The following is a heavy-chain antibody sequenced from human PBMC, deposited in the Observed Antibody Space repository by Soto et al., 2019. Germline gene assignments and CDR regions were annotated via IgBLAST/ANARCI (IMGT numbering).Heavy chain of an antibody. J-gene: IGHJ1*01. CDR1: GFTFNNNA. CDR2: VAGGGDS. Sequence: EVQLLESGGGLVQPGGSLRLSCATSGFTFNNNAMSWVRQAPGKGLEWVSAVAGGGDSYYADSVKGRFTISRDNSKNPLYLQMNSLRAEDTAIYYCARGAYSSGWPWGRGALVTVSS. D-gene: IGHD6-19*01. V-gene: IGHV3-23*01. CDR3: ARGAYSSGWP.